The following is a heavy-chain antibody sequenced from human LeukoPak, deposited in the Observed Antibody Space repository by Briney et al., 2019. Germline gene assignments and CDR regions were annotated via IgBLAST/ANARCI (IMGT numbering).Heavy chain of an antibody. Sequence: GGSLRLSCAASEFTFSTSAMSWVRQAPGKGLEWVANIKQDGSEKYYVDSVKGRFTISRDNAKNTLYLQMNSLRAEDTAVYYCAKRMASLYYMDVWGKGTTVTMSS. J-gene: IGHJ6*03. CDR3: AKRMASLYYMDV. CDR2: IKQDGSEK. V-gene: IGHV3-7*01. CDR1: EFTFSTSA. D-gene: IGHD2-8*01.